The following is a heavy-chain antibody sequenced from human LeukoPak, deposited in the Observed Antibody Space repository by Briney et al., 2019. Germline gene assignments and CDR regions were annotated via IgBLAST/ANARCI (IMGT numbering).Heavy chain of an antibody. CDR3: ARGKSYCGGDCYRGQGALDI. CDR1: GFIFSSYG. CDR2: ISSSGSTI. D-gene: IGHD2-21*02. Sequence: GGSLRLSCVASGFIFSSYGMHWVRQAPGKGLEWVSYISSSGSTIYYADSVKGRFTISRDNAKNSLYLQMNSLRAEDTAVYYCARGKSYCGGDCYRGQGALDIWGQGTMVTVSS. J-gene: IGHJ3*02. V-gene: IGHV3-48*04.